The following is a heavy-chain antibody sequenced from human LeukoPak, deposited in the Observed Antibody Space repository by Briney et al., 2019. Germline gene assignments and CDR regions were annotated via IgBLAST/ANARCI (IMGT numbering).Heavy chain of an antibody. V-gene: IGHV3-7*01. D-gene: IGHD1-14*01. Sequence: GGSLRLSCAASGFTFSGHWMSWVRQAPGKGLEWVANINQGGSDKYYVDSVKGRFTISRDSANNLLYLQINSLRGEDTAVYYCTRDRSRAEDDWGQGTLVTVSS. CDR1: GFTFSGHW. CDR3: TRDRSRAEDD. CDR2: INQGGSDK. J-gene: IGHJ4*02.